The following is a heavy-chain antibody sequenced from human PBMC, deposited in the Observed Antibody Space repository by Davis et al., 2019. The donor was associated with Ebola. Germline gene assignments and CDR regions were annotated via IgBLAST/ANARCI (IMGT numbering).Heavy chain of an antibody. CDR2: IYPGDSDT. Sequence: KVSCKGSGYSFTNYWIGWVRQMPGKGLEWMGIIYPGDSDTTYSPSFQGRVTISADKSINTAYLQWSSLQASDTAMYYCARPTGYSSGRFDYWGQGTLVTVSS. CDR1: GYSFTNYW. CDR3: ARPTGYSSGRFDY. V-gene: IGHV5-51*01. J-gene: IGHJ4*02. D-gene: IGHD2-15*01.